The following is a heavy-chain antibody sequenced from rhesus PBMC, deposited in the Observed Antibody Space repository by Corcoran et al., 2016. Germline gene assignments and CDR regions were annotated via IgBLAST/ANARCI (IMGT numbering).Heavy chain of an antibody. V-gene: IGHV4-122*02. CDR1: GGSISSSYYY. D-gene: IGHD2-39*02. CDR3: ARGEAGDGGDY. CDR2: ISYSGST. J-gene: IGHJ4*01. Sequence: QVQLQESGPGLVTPSETLSLTCAVSGGSISSSYYYWSWLPQAPGKGLELIGYISYSGSTSYNPALRSRVTISRDTSKNQFSLRLSAVTAADTAVYYCARGEAGDGGDYWGQGVLVTVSS.